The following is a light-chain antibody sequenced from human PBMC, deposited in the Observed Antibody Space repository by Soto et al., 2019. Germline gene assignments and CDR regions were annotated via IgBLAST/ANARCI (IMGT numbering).Light chain of an antibody. V-gene: IGLV1-40*01. CDR1: SSNIGAGYD. CDR3: QSYDSTLSDRYV. Sequence: VLTQPPSVSGAPGQRVTISCTGSSSNIGAGYDVHWYQQRPGTGPKLLIFGNINRPSGVPDRFSSSKSGTSASLAITGLKAEDEGDYYCQSYDSTLSDRYVFGTWTKVTVL. CDR2: GNI. J-gene: IGLJ1*01.